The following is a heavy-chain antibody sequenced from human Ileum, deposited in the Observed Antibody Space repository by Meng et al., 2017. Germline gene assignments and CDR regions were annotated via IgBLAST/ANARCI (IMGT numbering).Heavy chain of an antibody. Sequence: QVHLVTSGAEVKQPVAAVRVSCNASGYTFTGYYIQWGRQAPGQGLEWMSWFNPNTGDTNYAQNFQGRVTVTGDTSISTVYMDLNRLTSDDTAVYYCARDLTNEASSDSWGQGTLVTVSS. CDR2: FNPNTGDT. D-gene: IGHD2-8*01. CDR1: GYTFTGYY. J-gene: IGHJ4*02. V-gene: IGHV1-2*02. CDR3: ARDLTNEASSDS.